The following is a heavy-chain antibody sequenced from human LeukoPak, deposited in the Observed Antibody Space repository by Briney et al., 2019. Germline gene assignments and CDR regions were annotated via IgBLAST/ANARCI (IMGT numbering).Heavy chain of an antibody. CDR2: ISSSSSYI. Sequence: GGSLRLSCAASGFTFSSYSMNWVRQAPGKGLEWVSSISSSSSYIYYADSVRGRFTISRDNSKNTLYLQMNSLRAEDTAVYYCAKGEFWSAYYNWGQGTLVTVSS. CDR1: GFTFSSYS. J-gene: IGHJ4*02. D-gene: IGHD3-3*01. V-gene: IGHV3-21*04. CDR3: AKGEFWSAYYN.